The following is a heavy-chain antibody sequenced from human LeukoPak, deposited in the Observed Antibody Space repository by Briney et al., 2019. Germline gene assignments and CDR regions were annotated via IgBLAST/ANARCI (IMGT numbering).Heavy chain of an antibody. CDR1: GGSSSSYY. CDR2: IHYSGST. Sequence: SETLSLTCTISGGSSSSYYWSWIRQPPGKGLEWIGYIHYSGSTNYNPSLKSRATISLDTSKNQVSLRLSSVTAADTTVYYCARRASGSYPDYFDYWGQGTLVTVSS. V-gene: IGHV4-59*08. D-gene: IGHD1-26*01. CDR3: ARRASGSYPDYFDY. J-gene: IGHJ4*02.